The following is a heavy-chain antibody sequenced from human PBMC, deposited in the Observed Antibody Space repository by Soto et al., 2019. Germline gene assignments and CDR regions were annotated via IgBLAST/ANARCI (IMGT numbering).Heavy chain of an antibody. Sequence: ASVKVSCKVSGYTLTGLSVDWVRHAPGKGLEWMGGFDPEDGETIYAQKFQGRDTMTEDTSTDTAYMELSSLRSEDTAVYYCATGGYCSGGSCSSFPWVLDYWGQGTLVTVSS. D-gene: IGHD2-15*01. J-gene: IGHJ4*02. V-gene: IGHV1-24*01. CDR1: GYTLTGLS. CDR2: FDPEDGET. CDR3: ATGGYCSGGSCSSFPWVLDY.